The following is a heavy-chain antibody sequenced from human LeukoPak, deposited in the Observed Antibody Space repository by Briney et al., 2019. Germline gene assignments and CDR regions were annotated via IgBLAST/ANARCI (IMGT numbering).Heavy chain of an antibody. CDR2: INPNSGGT. CDR1: GYTFTGYY. V-gene: IGHV1-2*04. J-gene: IGHJ5*02. D-gene: IGHD2-2*02. Sequence: ASVKVSCKASGYTFTGYYMHWVRQAPGQGLEWMGWINPNSGGTNYAQKFQGWVTMTRDTSISTAYMELSRLRSDDTAVYYCARSGYCSSTSCYTPYNWFDPWGQGTLVPVSS. CDR3: ARSGYCSSTSCYTPYNWFDP.